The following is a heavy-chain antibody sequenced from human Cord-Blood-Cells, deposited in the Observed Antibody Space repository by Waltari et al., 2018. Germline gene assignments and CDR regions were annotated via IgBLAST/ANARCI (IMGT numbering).Heavy chain of an antibody. CDR1: GGSFSGCY. J-gene: IGHJ4*02. CDR2: INHSGST. Sequence: QVQLQQSGAGLLKPSATLSPTCAVYGGSFSGCYCSWHRPPAGTGLEWIGEINHSGSTNYNPSLKSRVTISVDTSKNQFSLKLSSVTAADTAVYYCATMVQGVIPFDYWGQGTLVTVSS. CDR3: ATMVQGVIPFDY. V-gene: IGHV4-34*01. D-gene: IGHD3-10*01.